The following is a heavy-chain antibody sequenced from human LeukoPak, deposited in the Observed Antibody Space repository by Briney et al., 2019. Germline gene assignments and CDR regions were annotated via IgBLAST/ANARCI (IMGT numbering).Heavy chain of an antibody. V-gene: IGHV3-66*01. Sequence: GGSLRLSCAASGFTVRNNYMSWVRQAPGKGLEWVSLIYSGGSTYYADSVKGRFTISRDNSNNTVYLQMNSLRAEDTAVYYCARDTTIFGVVIRVLDYWGQGTLVTVSS. J-gene: IGHJ4*02. CDR2: IYSGGST. D-gene: IGHD3-3*01. CDR3: ARDTTIFGVVIRVLDY. CDR1: GFTVRNNY.